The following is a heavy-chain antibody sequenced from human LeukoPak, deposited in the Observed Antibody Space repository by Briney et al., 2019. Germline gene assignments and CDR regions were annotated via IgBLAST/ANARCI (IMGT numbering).Heavy chain of an antibody. J-gene: IGHJ3*02. D-gene: IGHD3-16*01. CDR3: VRGDTSLGGAFDI. Sequence: GGSLRLSCAASGFNLRSYAIHWVRQAPGKGLEHVSAISGDGGTTSYAQSLKGKCTISRDNSKKMAYLQLGGLKTEDMAVYYCVRGDTSLGGAFDIWGQGTMVTVSP. V-gene: IGHV3-64*01. CDR2: ISGDGGTT. CDR1: GFNLRSYA.